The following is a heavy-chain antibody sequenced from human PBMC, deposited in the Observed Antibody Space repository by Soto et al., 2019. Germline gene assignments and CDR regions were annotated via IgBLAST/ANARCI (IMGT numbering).Heavy chain of an antibody. V-gene: IGHV3-7*01. J-gene: IGHJ4*02. Sequence: EVQLVESGVGLVQPGGSLRLSGAASGFTFSSYWMSWVRHAPGKGLEWVANIKQDGSEKYYVDSVKGRFTISRDNAKNSLYLQMNSLRAEDTAVYYCARLQLWSTFDYWGQGTLVTVSS. CDR3: ARLQLWSTFDY. D-gene: IGHD5-18*01. CDR2: IKQDGSEK. CDR1: GFTFSSYW.